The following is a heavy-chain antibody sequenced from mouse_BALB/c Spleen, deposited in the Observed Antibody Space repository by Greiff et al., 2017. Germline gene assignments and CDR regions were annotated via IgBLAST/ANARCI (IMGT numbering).Heavy chain of an antibody. V-gene: IGHV1-87*01. CDR1: GYTFTSYW. Sequence: VQLQQSGAELARPGASVKLSCKASGYTFTSYWMQWVKQRPGQGLEWIGAIYPGDGDTRYTQKFKGKATLTADKSSSTAYMQLSSLASEDSAVYYCAREAGITTGAWFAYWGQGTLVTVSA. J-gene: IGHJ3*01. CDR2: IYPGDGDT. D-gene: IGHD2-4*01. CDR3: AREAGITTGAWFAY.